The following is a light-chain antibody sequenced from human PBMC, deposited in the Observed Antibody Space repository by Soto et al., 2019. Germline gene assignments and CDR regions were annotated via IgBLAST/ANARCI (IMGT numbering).Light chain of an antibody. V-gene: IGLV2-14*01. J-gene: IGLJ1*01. CDR1: GXDVGGYEY. CDR3: ASYTSTYTYV. Sequence: QSVLTQPASVSGSPGQSITISCTGTGXDVGGYEYVSWYQQHPGKVPKLMIYEVSDRPSGVSTRFSGPKSGNTASLTISGLQAEDEADYYCASYTSTYTYVFGSGTKVTVL. CDR2: EVS.